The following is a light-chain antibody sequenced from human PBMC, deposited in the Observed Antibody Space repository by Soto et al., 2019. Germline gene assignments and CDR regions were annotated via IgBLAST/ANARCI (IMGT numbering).Light chain of an antibody. CDR1: NSNIGNNY. J-gene: IGLJ1*01. CDR2: END. CDR3: GTWDSSLSAYV. Sequence: QAVVTQPPSVSAAPGQKVTISCSGSNSNIGNNYVSWYQQLPGTAPKLLIYENDKRPSGIPDRFSGSKSGTSATLGITGLQTGDEADYYCGTWDSSLSAYVFGTGTKLTVL. V-gene: IGLV1-51*02.